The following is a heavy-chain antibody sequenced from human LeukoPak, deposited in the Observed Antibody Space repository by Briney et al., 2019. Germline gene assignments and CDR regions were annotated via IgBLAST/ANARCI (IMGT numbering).Heavy chain of an antibody. CDR1: GFTFSNAW. V-gene: IGHV3-15*01. Sequence: PGGSLRLSCAASGFTFSNAWMSWVRQAPGKGLEWVGRIKSKTDGGTTDYAAPVKGRFTISRDDSKNTLYLQMNSLKTEDTAVYYCTTEDDYVWGGYRLYWGQGTLVTVSS. CDR2: IKSKTDGGTT. CDR3: TTEDDYVWGGYRLY. J-gene: IGHJ4*02. D-gene: IGHD3-16*02.